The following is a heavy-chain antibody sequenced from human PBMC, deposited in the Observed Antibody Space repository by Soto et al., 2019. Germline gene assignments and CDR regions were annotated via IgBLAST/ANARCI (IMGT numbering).Heavy chain of an antibody. D-gene: IGHD5-12*01. CDR3: ARERINTCLALDN. J-gene: IGHJ4*02. Sequence: SETLSLTCTVSGGSISSYYWSWIRQPPGKGLEWIGYIYYSGSTNYNPSLKSRVTISVDTSINTAYMEVSRLRSADTALYYCARERINTCLALDNWGQGTLVTVSS. V-gene: IGHV4-59*01. CDR2: IYYSGST. CDR1: GGSISSYY.